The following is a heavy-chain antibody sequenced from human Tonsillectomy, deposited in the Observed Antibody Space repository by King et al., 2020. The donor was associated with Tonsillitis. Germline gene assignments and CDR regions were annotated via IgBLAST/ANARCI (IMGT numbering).Heavy chain of an antibody. CDR2: IYPGDSDT. J-gene: IGHJ4*02. CDR3: ARSLFTANSPKYYYVWGSYRPFFDY. V-gene: IGHV5-51*03. D-gene: IGHD3-16*02. CDR1: GYSFRNYW. Sequence: QLVQSGAEVKKPGESLKISCKGSGYSFRNYWIGWVRQMPGKGLEWMGIIYPGDSDTRYSPSFPGQVTISADTSISTAYLQWNSLKASDTAMYYCARSLFTANSPKYYYVWGSYRPFFDYWGQGTLVTVSS.